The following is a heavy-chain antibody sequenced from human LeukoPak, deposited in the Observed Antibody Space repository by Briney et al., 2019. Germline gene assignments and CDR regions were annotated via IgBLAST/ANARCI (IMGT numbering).Heavy chain of an antibody. Sequence: SETLSLTCAVYGGSFSGYYWSWIRQPPGKGLEWIGEINHSGSTNYNPSLKSRVTISVDTSKNQFSLKLSSVTAADTAVYYCARGPQPLGYCSSTSYYGDWFDPWGQGTLVTVSS. CDR1: GGSFSGYY. J-gene: IGHJ5*02. V-gene: IGHV4-34*01. CDR2: INHSGST. D-gene: IGHD2-2*01. CDR3: ARGPQPLGYCSSTSYYGDWFDP.